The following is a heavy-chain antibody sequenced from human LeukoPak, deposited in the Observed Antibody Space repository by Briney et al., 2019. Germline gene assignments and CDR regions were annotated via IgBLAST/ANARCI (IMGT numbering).Heavy chain of an antibody. Sequence: GGSLRLSCAASGFTFSSYGMHWVRQAPGKGLEWVAVISYDGSNKYYADSVKGRFTISRDNAKNTLYLQMNSLRAEDTAVYYCAHGSMYQLDYWGQGTLVTVSS. J-gene: IGHJ4*02. V-gene: IGHV3-30*03. D-gene: IGHD2-2*01. CDR1: GFTFSSYG. CDR2: ISYDGSNK. CDR3: AHGSMYQLDY.